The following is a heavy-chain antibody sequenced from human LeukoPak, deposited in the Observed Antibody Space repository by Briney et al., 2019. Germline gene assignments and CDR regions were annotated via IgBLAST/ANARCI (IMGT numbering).Heavy chain of an antibody. V-gene: IGHV4-34*01. D-gene: IGHD1-26*01. CDR3: ARHRGNDY. CDR1: GGSISSYY. CDR2: INHSGST. Sequence: SETLSLTCTVSGGSISSYYWSWIRQPPGKGLEWIGEINHSGSTNYNPSLKSRVTISVDTSKNQFSLKLSSVTAADTAVYYCARHRGNDYWGQGTLVTVSS. J-gene: IGHJ4*02.